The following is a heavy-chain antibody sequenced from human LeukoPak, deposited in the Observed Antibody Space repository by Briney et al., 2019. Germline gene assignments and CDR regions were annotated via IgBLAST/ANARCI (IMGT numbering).Heavy chain of an antibody. D-gene: IGHD3-9*01. Sequence: ASVKVSCKTSGYTFTRNWMHWVRQAPGQGLEWMGIINPNGGTTIYAPKFQGRVTVTRDTSSNTVYMELSSLRSDDTAVYYCARDHSIDDKSQWFDPWGQGTLVTVSS. J-gene: IGHJ5*02. CDR1: GYTFTRNW. CDR3: ARDHSIDDKSQWFDP. V-gene: IGHV1-46*01. CDR2: INPNGGTT.